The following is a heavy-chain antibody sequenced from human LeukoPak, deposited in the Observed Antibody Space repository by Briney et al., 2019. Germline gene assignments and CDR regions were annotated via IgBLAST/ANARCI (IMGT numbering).Heavy chain of an antibody. V-gene: IGHV3-53*01. Sequence: GGSLRLSCAASGLTITTIYMTWVRQAPGKGLEWVSVIYGDSETNYADSVKGRFTISRDNSKNSVYLQMDSLRAEDTAVYYCARVGEGYNSGPFDYWGQGTLVTVSS. CDR1: GLTITTIY. CDR3: ARVGEGYNSGPFDY. CDR2: IYGDSET. D-gene: IGHD5-24*01. J-gene: IGHJ4*02.